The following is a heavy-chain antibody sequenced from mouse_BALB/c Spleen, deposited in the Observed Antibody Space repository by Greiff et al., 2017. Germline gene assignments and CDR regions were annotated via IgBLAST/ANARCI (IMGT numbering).Heavy chain of an antibody. CDR3: ARREVRRGSAMDY. J-gene: IGHJ4*01. CDR1: GFDFSRYW. D-gene: IGHD2-14*01. Sequence: EVKLQESGGGLVQPGGSLKLSCAASGFDFSRYWMSWVRQAPGKGLEWIGEINPDSSTINYTPSLKDKFIISRDNAKNTLYLQMSKVRSEDTALYYCARREVRRGSAMDYWGQGTSVTVSS. V-gene: IGHV4-1*02. CDR2: INPDSSTI.